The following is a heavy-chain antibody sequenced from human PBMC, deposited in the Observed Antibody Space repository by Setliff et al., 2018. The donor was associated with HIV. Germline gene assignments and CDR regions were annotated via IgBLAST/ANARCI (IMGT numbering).Heavy chain of an antibody. CDR2: IYTNGYT. CDR3: ARWGAGYNSYDS. D-gene: IGHD5-12*01. J-gene: IGHJ4*02. CDR1: GYSISSGFY. V-gene: IGHV4-4*07. Sequence: SETLSLTCAVSGYSISSGFYWTWIRQPAGKGPEWIGHIYTNGYTIYDPSLRSRVTMSVDTSKNQFPVKLNSVTAADTAVYFCARWGAGYNSYDSWGQGSLVTVSS.